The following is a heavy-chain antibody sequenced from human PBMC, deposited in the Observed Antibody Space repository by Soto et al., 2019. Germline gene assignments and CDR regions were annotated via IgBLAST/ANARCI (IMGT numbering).Heavy chain of an antibody. CDR2: ISYDGSNK. CDR1: GFTFSSYG. CDR3: AKDWNYDRYYYYYYMDV. Sequence: GGSLRLSCAASGFTFSSYGMHWVRQAPGKGLEWVAVISYDGSNKYYADSVKGRFTISRDNSKNTLYLQMNSLRAEDTAVYYCAKDWNYDRYYYYYYMDVWGKGTTVTVSS. D-gene: IGHD1-7*01. J-gene: IGHJ6*03. V-gene: IGHV3-30*18.